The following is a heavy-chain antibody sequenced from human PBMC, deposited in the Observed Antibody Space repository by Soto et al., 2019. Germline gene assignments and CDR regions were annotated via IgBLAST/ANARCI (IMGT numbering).Heavy chain of an antibody. D-gene: IGHD6-19*01. V-gene: IGHV1-18*01. CDR1: GYTFTSYG. CDR3: ARQWLVKRHHDY. Sequence: ASVKVSCKASGYTFTSYGISWVRQAPGQGLEWMGWISAYNGNTNYAQKLQGRVTMTTDTSTSTAYMELRSLRSDDTAVYDCARQWLVKRHHDYWGQGTLVTVSS. CDR2: ISAYNGNT. J-gene: IGHJ4*02.